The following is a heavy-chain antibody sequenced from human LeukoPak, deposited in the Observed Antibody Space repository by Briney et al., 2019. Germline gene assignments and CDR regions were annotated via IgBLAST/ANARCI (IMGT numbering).Heavy chain of an antibody. V-gene: IGHV3-7*01. CDR3: ARDWVAGVPFDAFDI. J-gene: IGHJ3*02. Sequence: GGSLRLSCAASGFTLSSYWMSWVRQAPGKGLEWVANIKEDGSEKYYVDSVEGRFTISRDNAKNSLYLHMNSLTAEDTAMYYCARDWVAGVPFDAFDIWGQGTMVSVSS. D-gene: IGHD3-10*01. CDR1: GFTLSSYW. CDR2: IKEDGSEK.